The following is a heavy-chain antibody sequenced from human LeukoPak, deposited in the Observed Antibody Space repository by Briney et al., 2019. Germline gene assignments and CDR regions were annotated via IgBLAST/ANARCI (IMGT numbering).Heavy chain of an antibody. CDR2: IYSGGST. CDR3: ARVATGIDY. CDR1: GFTVSSNY. V-gene: IGHV3-66*01. D-gene: IGHD1-14*01. J-gene: IGHJ4*02. Sequence: GGSLRLSCAASGFTVSSNYMSRVRQAPGKGLEWVSVIYSGGSTYYADSVKGRFSISRDNSKNTLYLQMNSLRVEDTAVYYCARVATGIDYWGQGTLVTASS.